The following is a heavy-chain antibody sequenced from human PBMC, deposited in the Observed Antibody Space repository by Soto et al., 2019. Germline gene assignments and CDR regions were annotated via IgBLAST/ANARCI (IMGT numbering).Heavy chain of an antibody. D-gene: IGHD3-3*02. CDR3: ASGRGRIFGGRWFDP. J-gene: IGHJ5*02. CDR1: GGSFSGYY. Sequence: PSETLSLTCAVYGGSFSGYYWSWIRQPPGKGLEWIGEINHSGSTNYNPSLKSRVTISVDTSKNQFSLKLSSVTAADTAVYYCASGRGRIFGGRWFDPWGQGTLVTVSS. CDR2: INHSGST. V-gene: IGHV4-34*01.